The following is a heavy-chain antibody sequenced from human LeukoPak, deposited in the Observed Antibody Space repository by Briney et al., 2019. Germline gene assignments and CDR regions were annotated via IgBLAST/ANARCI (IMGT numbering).Heavy chain of an antibody. Sequence: GGSLRLSCAASGFTFSSYAMSWVRQAPGKGLEWVSAISGSGGSTYYADSVKGRFTISRDNSKNTLYLQMNSLRAEDTAVYYCAEDAAAAGSVPDYFDYWGQGTLVTVSS. CDR2: ISGSGGST. CDR3: AEDAAAAGSVPDYFDY. V-gene: IGHV3-23*01. CDR1: GFTFSSYA. J-gene: IGHJ4*02. D-gene: IGHD6-13*01.